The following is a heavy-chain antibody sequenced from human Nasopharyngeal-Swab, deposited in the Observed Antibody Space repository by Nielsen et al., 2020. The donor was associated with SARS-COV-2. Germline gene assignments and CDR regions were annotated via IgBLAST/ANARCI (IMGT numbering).Heavy chain of an antibody. V-gene: IGHV4-34*01. Sequence: SETLSLTCAVYGGSFSGYYWSWIRQPPGQGLEWIGEINHSGSTNYNPSLKSRVTISVDTSKNQFSLKLSFVTAADTAVYYCARGKLATTDRWGQGTLVTVSS. J-gene: IGHJ5*02. CDR3: ARGKLATTDR. CDR2: INHSGST. D-gene: IGHD5-24*01. CDR1: GGSFSGYY.